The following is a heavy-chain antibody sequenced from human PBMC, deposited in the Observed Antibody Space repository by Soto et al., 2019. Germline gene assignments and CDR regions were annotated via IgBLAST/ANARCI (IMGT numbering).Heavy chain of an antibody. V-gene: IGHV5-10-1*01. D-gene: IGHD6-13*01. CDR1: GYSFTSYW. CDR2: IDPSDSYT. Sequence: PGESRKISCXGSGYSFTSYWISWVRQMPGKGLEWMGRIDPSDSYTNYSPSFQGHVTISADKSISTAYLQWSSLKASDTAMYYCARNLAAAGTYYYYGMDVWGQGTTVTVSS. J-gene: IGHJ6*02. CDR3: ARNLAAAGTYYYYGMDV.